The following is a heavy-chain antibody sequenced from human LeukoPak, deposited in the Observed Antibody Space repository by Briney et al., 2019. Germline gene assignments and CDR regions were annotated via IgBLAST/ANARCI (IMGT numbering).Heavy chain of an antibody. CDR1: GFTFSSYS. V-gene: IGHV3-48*01. CDR3: ARDVGVYGDYAILGY. D-gene: IGHD4-17*01. Sequence: GGSLRLSCAASGFTFSSYSMNWVRQAPGKGLEWLSFITSSSRTIYYTDSVRGRFTVSRDNGKNSLFLQMNSPRAEDSAVYYCARDVGVYGDYAILGYWGQGTLVTVSS. CDR2: ITSSSRTI. J-gene: IGHJ4*02.